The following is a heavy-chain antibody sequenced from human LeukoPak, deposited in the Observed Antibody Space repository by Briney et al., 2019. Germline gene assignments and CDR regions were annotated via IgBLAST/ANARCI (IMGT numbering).Heavy chain of an antibody. CDR1: GFTFSSYA. CDR3: AKEGYSSSWYRGSDY. CDR2: ISGSGGST. D-gene: IGHD6-13*01. J-gene: IGHJ4*02. Sequence: PGGSLRLSCAASGFTFSSYAMSWVRQAPGKGLEWVSAISGSGGSTYYADSVKGRFTISRDSSKNTLYLQMNSLRAEDTAVYYCAKEGYSSSWYRGSDYWGQGTLVTVSS. V-gene: IGHV3-23*01.